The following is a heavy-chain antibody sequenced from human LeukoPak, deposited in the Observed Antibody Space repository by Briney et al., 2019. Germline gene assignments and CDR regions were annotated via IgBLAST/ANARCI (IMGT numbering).Heavy chain of an antibody. CDR1: GGSIRSSYYY. D-gene: IGHD6-19*01. Sequence: SETLSLTCTVSGGSIRSSYYYWGWIRQPPGKGLEWIGSICDSGSTYYNPSLKSRVTISVDTSKNQFSLKLSSVTAADTAVYYCASRAFSSGWYVRPEYFDYWGQGTLVTVSS. V-gene: IGHV4-39*01. CDR2: ICDSGST. J-gene: IGHJ4*02. CDR3: ASRAFSSGWYVRPEYFDY.